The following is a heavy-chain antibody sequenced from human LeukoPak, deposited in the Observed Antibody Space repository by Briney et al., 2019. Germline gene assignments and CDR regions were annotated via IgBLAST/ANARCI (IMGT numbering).Heavy chain of an antibody. CDR2: INHSGST. D-gene: IGHD2-21*02. J-gene: IGHJ4*02. V-gene: IGHV4-34*01. CDR1: GGSFSGYY. Sequence: SETLSLTCAVYGGSFSGYYWSWIGQPPGKGLEWIGEINHSGSTNYNPSLKSRVTISVDTSKNQFSLKLSSVTAADTAVYYCARSRVTPLWYFDYWGQGTLVTVSS. CDR3: ARSRVTPLWYFDY.